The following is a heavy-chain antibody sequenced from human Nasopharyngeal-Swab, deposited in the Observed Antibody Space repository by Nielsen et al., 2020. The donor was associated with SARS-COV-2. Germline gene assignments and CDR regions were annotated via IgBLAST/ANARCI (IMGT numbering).Heavy chain of an antibody. V-gene: IGHV3-21*01. Sequence: GGSLRPSCAASGFISTSYNMNWVRQAPAKGLEGVQSISFSSSYIYYADSVKGRFTLSRDNAKKSLYLQMNSLRAEDSAVYYCARSKISPSSYYDSSGYYGSYGMDVWGQGTTVTVSS. CDR3: ARSKISPSSYYDSSGYYGSYGMDV. J-gene: IGHJ6*02. CDR1: GFISTSYN. D-gene: IGHD3-22*01. CDR2: ISFSSSYI.